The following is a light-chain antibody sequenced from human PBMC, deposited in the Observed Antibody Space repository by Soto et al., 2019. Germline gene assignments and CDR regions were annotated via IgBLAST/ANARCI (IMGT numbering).Light chain of an antibody. J-gene: IGKJ2*01. CDR3: QQSNSYLMYT. CDR2: DAS. V-gene: IGKV1-5*01. Sequence: DIQMTQSPSTLSASVGDRVTITCRASQCISSWLAWYQQKPGKAPKLLIYDASSLESGVPSRFSGSGSGTEFTLTISSLQPDDFATYYCQQSNSYLMYTFGQGTKLEIK. CDR1: QCISSW.